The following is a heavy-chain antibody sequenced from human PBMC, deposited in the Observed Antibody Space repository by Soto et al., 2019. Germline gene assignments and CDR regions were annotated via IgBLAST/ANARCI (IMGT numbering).Heavy chain of an antibody. CDR3: ARGGYCNSTSCYYYYYYMDV. CDR1: GFTFSSYW. Sequence: GGSLRLSCAASGFTFSSYWMHWVRQAPGKGLVWVSRINSDGSSTSYADSVKGRFTISRDNAKNTLYLQMNSLRAEDTAVYYCARGGYCNSTSCYYYYYYMDVWGKGTTVTVSS. V-gene: IGHV3-74*01. D-gene: IGHD2-2*01. J-gene: IGHJ6*03. CDR2: INSDGSST.